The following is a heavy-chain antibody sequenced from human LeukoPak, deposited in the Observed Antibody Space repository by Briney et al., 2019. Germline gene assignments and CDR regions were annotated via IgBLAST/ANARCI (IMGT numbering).Heavy chain of an antibody. J-gene: IGHJ4*02. CDR3: ARAGGTSWADY. CDR2: VKQDGTEK. CDR1: GFTFRDYW. Sequence: GGSMRLACEASGFTFRDYWMTWVRQAAGKGREWVANVKQDGTEKFYVDSVKGRFTISRDNGKNSLYLQMNSLRVEDTAIYYCARAGGTSWADYWGQGTLVTVSS. D-gene: IGHD6-13*01. V-gene: IGHV3-7*01.